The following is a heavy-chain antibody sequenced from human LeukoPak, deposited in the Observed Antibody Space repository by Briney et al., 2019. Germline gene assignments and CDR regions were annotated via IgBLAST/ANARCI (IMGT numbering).Heavy chain of an antibody. V-gene: IGHV3-33*01. D-gene: IGHD3-16*01. CDR3: ARGLEYNSDYGDF. CDR2: IWYDGSNK. Sequence: GGSLRLSCAPSGFTFSKYGMHWVRQAPGKGLEWVAVIWYDGSNKYYADSVKGRFTISRDNSKNTLYLQMNSLRAEDTAVYYCARGLEYNSDYGDFWGQGTLVTVSS. CDR1: GFTFSKYG. J-gene: IGHJ4*02.